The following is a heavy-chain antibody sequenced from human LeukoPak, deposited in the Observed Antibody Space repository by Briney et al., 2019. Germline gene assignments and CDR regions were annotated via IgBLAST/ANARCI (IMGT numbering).Heavy chain of an antibody. D-gene: IGHD4-23*01. V-gene: IGHV3-66*01. Sequence: GGSLRLSCAASGFTFSSSAMHWVRQTPGKGLEWVSVIYSGGSTYYADSVKGRFTISRDNSKNTLYLQMNSLRAEDTAVYYCARVHGGQTYDAFDIWGQGTMVTVSS. CDR3: ARVHGGQTYDAFDI. CDR1: GFTFSSSA. CDR2: IYSGGST. J-gene: IGHJ3*02.